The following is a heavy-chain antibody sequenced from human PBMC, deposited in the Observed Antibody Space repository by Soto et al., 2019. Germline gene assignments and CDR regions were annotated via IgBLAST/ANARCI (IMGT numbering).Heavy chain of an antibody. D-gene: IGHD6-19*01. J-gene: IGHJ3*02. CDR1: GGTFSSYA. CDR3: AGGGAVERGCAFDI. Sequence: SVKVSCKASGGTFSSYAISWVRQAPGQGLEWMGGIIPIFGTTNYAQKFQGRVTITADESTSTAYMELSSLRSEDTAVYYCAGGGAVERGCAFDIWGQGTMVTVSS. CDR2: IIPIFGTT. V-gene: IGHV1-69*13.